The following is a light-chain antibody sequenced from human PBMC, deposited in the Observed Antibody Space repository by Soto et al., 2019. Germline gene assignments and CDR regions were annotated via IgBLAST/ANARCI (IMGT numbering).Light chain of an antibody. J-gene: IGKJ2*01. CDR3: QQTYSPPRT. CDR2: GAV. Sequence: DLQMTQSPSSLSVSVGDTVTITCRASQTINIYLSWYQQKPGKAPKLLIYGAVSLQGGVPSRFSGSGSGTDFTLTISSLQPEDFASYYCQQTYSPPRTFGQGTTLEIK. CDR1: QTINIY. V-gene: IGKV1-39*01.